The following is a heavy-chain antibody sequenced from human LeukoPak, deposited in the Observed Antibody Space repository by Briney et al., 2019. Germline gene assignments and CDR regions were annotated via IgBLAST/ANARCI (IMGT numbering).Heavy chain of an antibody. CDR2: ISSSSSYI. J-gene: IGHJ1*01. V-gene: IGHV3-21*01. Sequence: GGSLRLSCEASGFTFSSYSMNWVRQAPGKGLEWVSSISSSSSYIYYADSVKGRFTISRDNAKNLLYLQMNSLRAEDTAVYYCARDHDSSGQGDFQHWGQGTLVTVSS. D-gene: IGHD6-19*01. CDR1: GFTFSSYS. CDR3: ARDHDSSGQGDFQH.